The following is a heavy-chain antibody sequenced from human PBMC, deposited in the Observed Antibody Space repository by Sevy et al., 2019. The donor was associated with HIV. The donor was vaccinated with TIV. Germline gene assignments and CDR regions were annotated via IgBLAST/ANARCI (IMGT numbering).Heavy chain of an antibody. CDR3: ASRSSDCSGGSCYSGYYGMDV. J-gene: IGHJ6*02. D-gene: IGHD2-15*01. Sequence: GESLKISCKGSGYSFTSYWIGWVRQMPGKGLEWMGIIYPGDSDTRYSPSFQGQVTISADKSISTAYLQWSSLKASDTAMYYWASRSSDCSGGSCYSGYYGMDVWGQGTTVTVSS. CDR1: GYSFTSYW. V-gene: IGHV5-51*01. CDR2: IYPGDSDT.